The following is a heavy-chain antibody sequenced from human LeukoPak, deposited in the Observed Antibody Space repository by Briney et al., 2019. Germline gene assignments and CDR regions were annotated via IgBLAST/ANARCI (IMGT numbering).Heavy chain of an antibody. J-gene: IGHJ3*02. V-gene: IGHV1-2*02. D-gene: IGHD5-18*01. CDR1: GYTFTGYY. Sequence: ASVKVSCKASGYTFTGYYMHWVRQAPGQGLEWMGWINPNSGGTNYAQKFQGRVTMTRDTSISTAYMELSRLRSDDTAVYYCARVGGYSYGTDAFDIWGQGTMVTVSS. CDR2: INPNSGGT. CDR3: ARVGGYSYGTDAFDI.